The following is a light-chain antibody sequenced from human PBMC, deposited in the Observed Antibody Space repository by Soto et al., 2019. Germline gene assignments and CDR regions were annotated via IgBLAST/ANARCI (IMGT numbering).Light chain of an antibody. CDR1: SSDVGGYNY. J-gene: IGLJ2*01. V-gene: IGLV2-14*03. Sequence: QSALTQPASVSGSPGQSITISCTGTSSDVGGYNYVSWYQRHPGKAPKLMIYDVSNRPSGVSDRFSGSKSGITASLTISGLQAEDEADYYCSSYTSSSTVVFGGGTKVTVL. CDR3: SSYTSSSTVV. CDR2: DVS.